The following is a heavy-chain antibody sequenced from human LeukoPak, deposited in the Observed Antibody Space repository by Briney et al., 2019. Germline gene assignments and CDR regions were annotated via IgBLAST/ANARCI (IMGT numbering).Heavy chain of an antibody. V-gene: IGHV4-34*01. CDR1: GGSFSGYY. J-gene: IGHJ5*02. CDR2: INHSGST. Sequence: SETLSLTCAVYGGSFSGYYWSWIRQPPGKGLEWIGEINHSGSTNYNPSPKSRVTISVDTSKNQFSLKLSSVTAADTAVYYCARVLRRRWFDPWGQGTLVTVSS. CDR3: ARVLRRRWFDP.